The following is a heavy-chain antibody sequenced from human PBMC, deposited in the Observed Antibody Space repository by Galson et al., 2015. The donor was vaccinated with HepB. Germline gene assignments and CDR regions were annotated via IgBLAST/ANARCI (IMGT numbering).Heavy chain of an antibody. CDR3: ARDPPKPRYSGSHKHLWGMDV. CDR2: INPSGGST. V-gene: IGHV1-46*01. Sequence: SVKVSCKASGYTFTSYYMHWVRQAPGQGLEWMGIINPSGGSTSYAQKFQGRVTMTRDTSTSTVYMELSSLRSEDTAVYYCARDPPKPRYSGSHKHLWGMDVWGQGTTVTVSS. D-gene: IGHD1-26*01. J-gene: IGHJ6*02. CDR1: GYTFTSYY.